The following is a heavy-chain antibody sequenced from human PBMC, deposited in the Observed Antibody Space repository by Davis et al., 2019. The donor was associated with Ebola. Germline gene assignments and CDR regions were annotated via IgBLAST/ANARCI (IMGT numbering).Heavy chain of an antibody. J-gene: IGHJ4*02. CDR1: GYTFTSYY. V-gene: IGHV1-46*01. D-gene: IGHD3-22*01. CDR3: ARDSRPTYYYDSSGKTQVDY. Sequence: ASVKVSCKASGYTFTSYYMHWVRQAPGQGLEWMGIINPSGGSTSYAQKFQGRVTMTRDTSTSTAYMELRSLRSDDTAVYYCARDSRPTYYYDSSGKTQVDYWGQGTLVTVSS. CDR2: INPSGGST.